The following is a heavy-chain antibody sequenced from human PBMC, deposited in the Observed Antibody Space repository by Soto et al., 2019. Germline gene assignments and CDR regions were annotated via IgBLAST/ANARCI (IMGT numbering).Heavy chain of an antibody. Sequence: GGSLRLSCAASGFTFSSYAMHWVRQAPGKGLEWVAVISYDGSNKYYADSVKGRFTISRDNSKNTLYLQMNSLRAEDTAVYYCARDSAAGGFGPWGQGTLVTVSS. D-gene: IGHD3-10*01. CDR1: GFTFSSYA. CDR2: ISYDGSNK. V-gene: IGHV3-30-3*01. CDR3: ARDSAAGGFGP. J-gene: IGHJ5*02.